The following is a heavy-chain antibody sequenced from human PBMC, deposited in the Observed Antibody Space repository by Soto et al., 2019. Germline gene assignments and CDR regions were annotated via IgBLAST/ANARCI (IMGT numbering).Heavy chain of an antibody. J-gene: IGHJ4*02. CDR1: GFSLNTSGVG. D-gene: IGHD2-8*01. Sequence: QITLKESGPTLVKPTQTLTLTCTFSGFSLNTSGVGVGWIRQPPGKALEWLALIYWDDDKRYSPSLKTRLTITKDTSKNQVVLTMTNMDPVDTATYYCAPRPSNAYVDYWGQGTLVTVSS. V-gene: IGHV2-5*02. CDR3: APRPSNAYVDY. CDR2: IYWDDDK.